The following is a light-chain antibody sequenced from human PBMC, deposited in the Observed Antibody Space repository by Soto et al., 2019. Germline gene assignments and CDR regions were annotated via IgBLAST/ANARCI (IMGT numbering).Light chain of an antibody. J-gene: IGKJ3*01. V-gene: IGKV1-39*01. CDR3: QQSYSTPFT. Sequence: DIQMTQYPSSLSASVGDRFTITCRPSQRFRSYLKSYQQKPGQAPKLLIYAASSLQRGVPSRCSGRGSGTDFTLTISSLQPDDFVTYYCQQSYSTPFTFGPGTKVDIQ. CDR1: QRFRSY. CDR2: AAS.